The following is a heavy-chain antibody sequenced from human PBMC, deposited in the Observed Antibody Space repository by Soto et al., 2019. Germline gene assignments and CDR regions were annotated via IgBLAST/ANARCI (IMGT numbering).Heavy chain of an antibody. CDR3: AKDLGYFDH. Sequence: GGSLRLSCAASGFTFSSYGMHWVRQAPGKGLEWVAVISYDGSNKYYADSVKGRFTISRDNSKNTLYLQMNSLRAEDTAVYYCAKDLGYFDHWGQGTLVTVSS. CDR2: ISYDGSNK. J-gene: IGHJ4*02. V-gene: IGHV3-30*18. D-gene: IGHD3-16*01. CDR1: GFTFSSYG.